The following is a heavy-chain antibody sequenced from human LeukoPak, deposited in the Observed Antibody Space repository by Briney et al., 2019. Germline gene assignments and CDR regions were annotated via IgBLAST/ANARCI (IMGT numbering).Heavy chain of an antibody. CDR1: GFTFSSYG. V-gene: IGHV3-30*02. CDR2: IRYDGSDK. Sequence: GGSLRLSCAASGFTFSSYGMHWVRQAPGKGLDWVAFIRYDGSDKYYADSVKGRFTISRDKSRNTLFLQMNSLRAEDTAVYYCASGSGSYYPFDYWGQGTLVTVSS. CDR3: ASGSGSYYPFDY. D-gene: IGHD3-10*01. J-gene: IGHJ4*02.